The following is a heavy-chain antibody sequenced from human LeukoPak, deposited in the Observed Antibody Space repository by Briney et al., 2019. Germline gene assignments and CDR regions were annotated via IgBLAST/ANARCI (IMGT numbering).Heavy chain of an antibody. V-gene: IGHV3-66*01. Sequence: GGSLRLSCASSGLTVSSNYMSWVRQAPGKGLEWGSVIYVDGSTYYADSVKGRFTMSRDNSKNTLYLQMNSLGADDTAVYYCARDVSHRHLDYWGQGALVTVSS. CDR1: GLTVSSNY. J-gene: IGHJ4*02. CDR3: ARDVSHRHLDY. CDR2: IYVDGST. D-gene: IGHD2/OR15-2a*01.